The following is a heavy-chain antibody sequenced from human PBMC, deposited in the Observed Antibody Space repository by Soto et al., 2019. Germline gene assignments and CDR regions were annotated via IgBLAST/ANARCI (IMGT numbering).Heavy chain of an antibody. D-gene: IGHD6-19*01. CDR2: IYPGDSDT. CDR1: GYSFTTYW. J-gene: IGHJ4*02. CDR3: ARLQAPGSSSGFDY. V-gene: IGHV5-51*01. Sequence: SGESLKISCKASGYSFTTYWIGWVRQMPGKGLEWMGIIYPGDSDTRYSPSFQGQVTISADKSITTTYLQWTSLRASDTAMYYCARLQAPGSSSGFDYWGQGTLVTVSS.